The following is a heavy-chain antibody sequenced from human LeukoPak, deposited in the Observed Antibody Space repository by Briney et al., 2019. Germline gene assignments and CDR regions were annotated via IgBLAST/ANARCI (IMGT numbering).Heavy chain of an antibody. CDR3: ARGYCSSTSCWPYYYYYMDV. CDR1: GFTFSSYA. V-gene: IGHV3-30-3*01. J-gene: IGHJ6*03. Sequence: GGSLRLSCAASGFTFSSYAMHWVRQAPGKGLEWVAVISHDGSNKYYADSVKGRFTISRDNSKNSLYLQMNSLRAEDTAVYYCARGYCSSTSCWPYYYYYMDVWGKGTTVTVSS. CDR2: ISHDGSNK. D-gene: IGHD2-2*01.